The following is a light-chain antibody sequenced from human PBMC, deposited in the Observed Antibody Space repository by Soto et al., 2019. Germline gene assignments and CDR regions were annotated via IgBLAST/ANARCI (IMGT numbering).Light chain of an antibody. CDR3: QQADTFPPFT. CDR2: AAS. CDR1: QGISSC. V-gene: IGKV1D-12*01. J-gene: IGKJ3*01. Sequence: DIQMTQSPSSVSASVGDRVTITCRASQGISSCLAWYQQKPGKAPKLLIYAASSLQSGVPSRFSGSGSGTDFTLTISSLQPEDFANYYCQQADTFPPFTFGPGTKVDIK.